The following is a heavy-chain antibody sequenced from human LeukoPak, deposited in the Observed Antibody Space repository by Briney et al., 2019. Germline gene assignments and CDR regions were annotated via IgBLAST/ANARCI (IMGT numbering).Heavy chain of an antibody. CDR2: IYYSGST. J-gene: IGHJ4*02. V-gene: IGHV4-39*01. CDR1: GGSISSSSYY. CDR3: ARRKNLVGATDY. D-gene: IGHD1-26*01. Sequence: SETLSLTCTVSGGSISSSSYYSGWIRQPPGKGLEWIGSIYYSGSTYYNPSLKSRVTISVDTSKNQFSLKLSSVTAADTAVYYCARRKNLVGATDYWGQGTLVTVSS.